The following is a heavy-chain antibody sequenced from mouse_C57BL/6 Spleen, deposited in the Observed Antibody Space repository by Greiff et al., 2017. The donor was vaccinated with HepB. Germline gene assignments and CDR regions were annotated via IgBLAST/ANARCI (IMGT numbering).Heavy chain of an antibody. CDR1: GYAFSSSW. V-gene: IGHV1-82*01. D-gene: IGHD1-1*01. CDR3: ARKGDYYGSSTWYFDV. Sequence: VKLMESGPELVKPGASVKISCKASGYAFSSSWMNWVKQRPGKGLEWIGRIYPGDGDTNYNGKFKGKATLTADKSSSTAYMQLSSLTSEDSAVYFCARKGDYYGSSTWYFDVWGTGTAVTVSS. J-gene: IGHJ1*03. CDR2: IYPGDGDT.